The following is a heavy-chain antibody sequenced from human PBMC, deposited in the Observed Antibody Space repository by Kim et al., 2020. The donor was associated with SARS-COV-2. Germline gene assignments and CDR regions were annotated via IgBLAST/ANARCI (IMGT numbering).Heavy chain of an antibody. V-gene: IGHV4-30-4*01. CDR2: IYYSGSA. D-gene: IGHD2-15*01. Sequence: SETLSLTCTVSGGSISSGDYYWSWIRQPPGKGLEWIAYIYYSGSAYYSPSLKSRLTISVDTSKNLFSLKLSSVTAADTAVYYCARDKKVSTPYYYYGMDVWGQGTTVTVSS. CDR3: ARDKKVSTPYYYYGMDV. J-gene: IGHJ6*02. CDR1: GGSISSGDYY.